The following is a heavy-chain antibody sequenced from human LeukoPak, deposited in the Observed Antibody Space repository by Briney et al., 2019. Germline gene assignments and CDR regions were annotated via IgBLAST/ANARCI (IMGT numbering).Heavy chain of an antibody. CDR1: GGSISGYY. V-gene: IGHV4-4*07. J-gene: IGHJ3*02. CDR2: VYTSGST. D-gene: IGHD1-7*01. Sequence: PSATLSLTCTVSGGSISGYYWSWIRQPAGKGLEWIGRVYTSGSTHYNPSLKSRVTMSVDTSKNQFSLKLSSVTAADTAVYYCARLITGTTTAFDIWGQGTMVTVSS. CDR3: ARLITGTTTAFDI.